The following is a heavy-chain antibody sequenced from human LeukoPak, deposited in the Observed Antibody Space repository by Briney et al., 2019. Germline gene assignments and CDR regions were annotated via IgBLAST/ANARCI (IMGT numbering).Heavy chain of an antibody. CDR2: INHSGST. CDR3: VRAGYSSGLSTNSQYFQH. J-gene: IGHJ1*01. V-gene: IGHV4-34*01. Sequence: SETLCLSCAVYGVSFSGYYRSWVRQPPGKGLEWIWEINHSGSTNYNPSLKSRFTISVDTSKNQFSLKLSSLTAADTAGYYSVRAGYSSGLSTNSQYFQHWGQGTLLSVPS. D-gene: IGHD6-19*01. CDR1: GVSFSGYY.